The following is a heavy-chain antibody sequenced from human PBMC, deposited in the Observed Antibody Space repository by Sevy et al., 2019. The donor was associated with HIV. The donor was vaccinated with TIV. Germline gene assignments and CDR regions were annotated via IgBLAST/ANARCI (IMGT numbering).Heavy chain of an antibody. D-gene: IGHD5-18*01. CDR2: IKQEGSEK. CDR1: GFTFISYW. J-gene: IGHJ4*02. CDR3: ARGSGGYSYGNVDY. Sequence: GGSLRLSCAASGFTFISYWMSWVRQAPGKGLEGVANIKQEGSEKYYVDSVKGRFTISRDNAKNSLYLQMNSLRAEDTAVYYCARGSGGYSYGNVDYWGQGTLVTVSS. V-gene: IGHV3-7*01.